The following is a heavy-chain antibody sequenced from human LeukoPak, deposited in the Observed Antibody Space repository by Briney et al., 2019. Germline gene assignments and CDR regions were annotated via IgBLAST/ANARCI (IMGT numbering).Heavy chain of an antibody. CDR3: ASHRGVAVAGFFDY. V-gene: IGHV1-69*01. CDR1: GGTFSSYA. J-gene: IGHJ4*02. Sequence: SVKASCKASGGTFSSYAISWVRQAPGQGLEWMGGIIPIFGTANYAQKFQGRVTITADESTSTAYMELSSLRSEDTAVYYCASHRGVAVAGFFDYWGQGTLVTVSS. D-gene: IGHD6-19*01. CDR2: IIPIFGTA.